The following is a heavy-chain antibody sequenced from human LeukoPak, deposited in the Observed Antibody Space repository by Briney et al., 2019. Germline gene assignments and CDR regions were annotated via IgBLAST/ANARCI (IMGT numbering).Heavy chain of an antibody. CDR2: LLDSVNT. D-gene: IGHD5-18*01. J-gene: IGHJ4*02. Sequence: SENLSLTCTVSGGSISSHYWSWIRQPPGKGLEWIAYLLDSVNTKDNPSLQSRLTLSADTSKNQFSLRLSSVTAADTAVYYCATIKRGSIYGYFDFWGQGIKVTVSS. CDR3: ATIKRGSIYGYFDF. V-gene: IGHV4-59*11. CDR1: GGSISSHY.